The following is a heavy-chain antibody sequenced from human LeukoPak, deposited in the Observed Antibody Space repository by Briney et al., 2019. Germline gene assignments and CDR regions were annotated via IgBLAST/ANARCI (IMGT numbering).Heavy chain of an antibody. J-gene: IGHJ4*02. CDR2: LKSKTNGGTT. D-gene: IGHD1-26*01. V-gene: IGHV3-15*01. CDR3: TWVGAKYYFDY. CDR1: GFTFNHAW. Sequence: GGSLRLSCAASGFTFNHAWMSWVRQAPGKGLEWLGRLKSKTNGGTTDYAAPVKGRFTISRDDSKNTLYLQMNSLKTEDTAVYYCTWVGAKYYFDYWGQGTLVTVSS.